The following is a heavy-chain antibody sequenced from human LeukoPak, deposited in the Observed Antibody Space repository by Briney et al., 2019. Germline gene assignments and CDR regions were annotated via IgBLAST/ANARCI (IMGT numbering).Heavy chain of an antibody. CDR3: ARDLRHCDSRTPPC. D-gene: IGHD3-22*01. CDR2: IKNKANMYIT. V-gene: IGHV3-72*01. CDR1: GFTFSDYY. J-gene: IGHJ4*02. Sequence: GGSLRLSCAASGFTFSDYYMDGVRQAPGKGLEGVGRIKNKANMYITEYAASVKDRVTISRDDSKNSLYSQMNSLKTEDTAIYYCARDLRHCDSRTPPCWGQGTLVTVSS.